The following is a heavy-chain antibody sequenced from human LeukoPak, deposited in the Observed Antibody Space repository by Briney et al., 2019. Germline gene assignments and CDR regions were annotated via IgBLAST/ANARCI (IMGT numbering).Heavy chain of an antibody. Sequence: GGSLRLSCTGSGFTFSNYWMHWVRQAPGKGLVWVSGINSDGSSTNYADSVKGRFTISRDNAKNTLYLQMDSLLDEVTASYYCGRSMVRDLSPDYWGQGTLVTVSS. D-gene: IGHD3-10*01. V-gene: IGHV3-74*01. CDR1: GFTFSNYW. J-gene: IGHJ4*02. CDR2: INSDGSST. CDR3: GRSMVRDLSPDY.